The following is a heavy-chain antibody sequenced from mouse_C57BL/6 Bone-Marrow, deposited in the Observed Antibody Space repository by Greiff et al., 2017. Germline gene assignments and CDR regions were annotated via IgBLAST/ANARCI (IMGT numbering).Heavy chain of an antibody. CDR2: IDPEDGET. CDR1: GFNIKDYY. J-gene: IGHJ2*01. CDR3: ARYGYYLDY. D-gene: IGHD2-2*01. V-gene: IGHV14-2*01. Sequence: VQLQQSGAELVKPGASVKLSCTASGFNIKDYYMPWVKQRTEQGLEWIGRIDPEDGETKYAPKFPGKATITADTSSNTAYLQLSSLTSEDTAVYYCARYGYYLDYWGQGTTLTVSS.